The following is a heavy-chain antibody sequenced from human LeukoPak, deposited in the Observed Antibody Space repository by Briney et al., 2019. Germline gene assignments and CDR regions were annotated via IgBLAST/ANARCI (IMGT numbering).Heavy chain of an antibody. V-gene: IGHV3-23*01. CDR1: GFTSSTFA. J-gene: IGHJ4*02. CDR3: ATYRQVLLPFES. Sequence: PGGSLRLSCAASGFTSSTFAMIWVRQPPGKGLEWVSSIFPSGGEIHYADSVRGRFTISRDNSKSTLSLQMSSLRAEDTAIYYCATYRQVLLPFESWGQGTLVTVSS. CDR2: IFPSGGEI. D-gene: IGHD2-8*02.